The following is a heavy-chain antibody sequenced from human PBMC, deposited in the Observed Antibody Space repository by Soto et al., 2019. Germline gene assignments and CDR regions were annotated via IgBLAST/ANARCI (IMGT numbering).Heavy chain of an antibody. CDR1: GFAFSNYA. CDR2: LSYDGATE. J-gene: IGHJ6*02. Sequence: GGSLRLSCTASGFAFSNYAFHWVRQPPGKGLEWVALLSYDGATEHYADSVKGRFTVSRDNSKNTQYLQLNSLRVDDTAVYYCASSRSLFYFYAMDVWGQGTTVTVSS. CDR3: ASSRSLFYFYAMDV. V-gene: IGHV3-30-3*01. D-gene: IGHD3-9*01.